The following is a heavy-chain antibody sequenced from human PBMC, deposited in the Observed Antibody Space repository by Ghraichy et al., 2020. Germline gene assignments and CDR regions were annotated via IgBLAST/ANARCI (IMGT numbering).Heavy chain of an antibody. CDR3: ARDHSGSYYFDY. CDR1: GFTVSSNY. V-gene: IGHV3-66*01. J-gene: IGHJ4*02. D-gene: IGHD1-26*01. Sequence: GGSLRLSCAASGFTVSSNYMSWVRQAPGKGLEWVSVIYSGGSTYYADSVKGRFTISRDNSKNTLYLQMNSLRAEDTAVYYCARDHSGSYYFDYWGQGTLVTVSS. CDR2: IYSGGST.